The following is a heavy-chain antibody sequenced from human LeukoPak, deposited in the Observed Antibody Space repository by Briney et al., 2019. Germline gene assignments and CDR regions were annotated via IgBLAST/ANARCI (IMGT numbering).Heavy chain of an antibody. CDR1: GFTFSSYA. V-gene: IGHV3-23*01. CDR3: ARAFVTMLSVDY. D-gene: IGHD2-8*01. Sequence: GGSLRLSCAASGFTFSSYAMSWVRQAPGKGLEWVSAISSSGGSTYYADSVKGRFTISRDNSKNTLYLQMNSLRAEDTAVYYCARAFVTMLSVDYWGQGTLVTVSS. J-gene: IGHJ4*02. CDR2: ISSSGGST.